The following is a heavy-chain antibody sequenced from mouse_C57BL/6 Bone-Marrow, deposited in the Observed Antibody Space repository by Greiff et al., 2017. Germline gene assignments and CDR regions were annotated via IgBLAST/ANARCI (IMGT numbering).Heavy chain of an antibody. Sequence: QVQLQQPGAELVKPGASVKLSCKASGYTFTSYWMQWVKQRPGQGLEWIGEIDPSDSYTNYNQKFKGKATLTVDTSSSTAYMQLSSLTSEDSAVYYCARRDGPLGEYYFDYWGQGTTLTVSS. CDR2: IDPSDSYT. V-gene: IGHV1-50*01. CDR1: GYTFTSYW. CDR3: ARRDGPLGEYYFDY. J-gene: IGHJ2*01. D-gene: IGHD4-1*01.